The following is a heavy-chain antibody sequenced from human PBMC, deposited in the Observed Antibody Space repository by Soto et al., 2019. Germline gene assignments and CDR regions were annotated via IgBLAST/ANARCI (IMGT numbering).Heavy chain of an antibody. D-gene: IGHD1-26*01. V-gene: IGHV3-7*01. J-gene: IGHJ4*02. CDR1: GFSFSSYW. Sequence: GASLRLSCAASGFSFSSYWMSWVRQAPGEGLEWVANIKQDGSEKYYVDSVKGRFTISRHNAKNSLFLQMNSLRVEDTAVYYCASWRGAMSFFDYGGQGTLVTVSS. CDR2: IKQDGSEK. CDR3: ASWRGAMSFFDY.